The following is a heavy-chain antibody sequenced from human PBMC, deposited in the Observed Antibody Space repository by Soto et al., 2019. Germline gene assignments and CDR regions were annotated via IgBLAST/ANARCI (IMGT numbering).Heavy chain of an antibody. V-gene: IGHV1-18*01. CDR2: MNPNRGNI. CDR1: GDTFTSYD. CDR3: ARDLDGSGSYYSDH. J-gene: IGHJ4*02. D-gene: IGHD3-10*01. Sequence: GASVKASSKAPGDTFTSYDLHWPRQPTEQGLEWILWMNPNRGNINYAQNLQGRVTMTTDTATSTAYMELRSLRSDDTAVYYCARDLDGSGSYYSDHWGPGTQVTVSS.